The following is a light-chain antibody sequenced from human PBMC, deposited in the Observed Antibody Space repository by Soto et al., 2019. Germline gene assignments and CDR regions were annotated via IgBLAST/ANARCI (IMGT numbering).Light chain of an antibody. J-gene: IGLJ2*01. Sequence: QSVLTQPASVSGSPGQSITISCTGTSSDVGGYNYVSWYQQHPGKAPKLMIYEVSNRTSGVYNRFSGSKSGNTASLTISGLQAEDEADYYCSSYTSSSIVVFGGGTKLTV. V-gene: IGLV2-14*01. CDR3: SSYTSSSIVV. CDR1: SSDVGGYNY. CDR2: EVS.